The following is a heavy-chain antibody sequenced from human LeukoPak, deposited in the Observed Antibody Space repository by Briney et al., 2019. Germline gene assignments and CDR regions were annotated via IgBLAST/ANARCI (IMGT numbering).Heavy chain of an antibody. Sequence: ASVKVSCKASGGAFSNFAINWVRQAPGQGPEWMGGVIPIFGRANYAQKFQGRVTITAVESKSTAYMELRSLRSEDTAVYYCARGWLAETTVVTPYSYWGQGTLVTVSS. CDR1: GGAFSNFA. D-gene: IGHD4-23*01. V-gene: IGHV1-69*13. CDR3: ARGWLAETTVVTPYSY. CDR2: VIPIFGRA. J-gene: IGHJ4*02.